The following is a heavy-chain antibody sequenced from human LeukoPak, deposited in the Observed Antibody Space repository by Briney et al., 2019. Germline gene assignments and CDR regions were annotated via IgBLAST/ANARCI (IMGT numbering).Heavy chain of an antibody. CDR2: IRHDGSDK. V-gene: IGHV3-30*02. J-gene: IGHJ4*02. CDR3: AKGDY. Sequence: GGSLRLSCAASAFTFTNYDFHWVRQAPGKGLEWVAFIRHDGSDKYYADSVEGRFTISRDNSKNTLYLQMNSLRVEDTAVYYCAKGDYWGQGTLVTVSS. CDR1: AFTFTNYD.